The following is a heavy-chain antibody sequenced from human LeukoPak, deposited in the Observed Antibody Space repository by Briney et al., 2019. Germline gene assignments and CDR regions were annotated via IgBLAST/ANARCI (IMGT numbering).Heavy chain of an antibody. V-gene: IGHV3-23*01. CDR3: AKSGIAVVTDY. Sequence: GGSLRPSCAASGFTFSSYAMSWVRQAPGKGLEWVSAISGSGGSTYYADSVKGRFTISRDNSKNTLNLQTNSLRAEDTAVYYCAKSGIAVVTDYWGQGTLVTVSS. D-gene: IGHD6-19*01. CDR2: ISGSGGST. CDR1: GFTFSSYA. J-gene: IGHJ4*02.